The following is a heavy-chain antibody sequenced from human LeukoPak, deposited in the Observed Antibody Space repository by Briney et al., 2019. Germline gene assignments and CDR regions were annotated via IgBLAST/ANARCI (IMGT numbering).Heavy chain of an antibody. D-gene: IGHD3-22*01. CDR3: AEGGSYDSSGYYSNPLYYFDS. Sequence: GGSLRLSCAASGFTFDDYAMHWVRQAPGKGLEWVSGIYWNSGTIVYADSVKGRFSMSRDNVKNSLYLQMNSLRVEDTAMYYCAEGGSYDSSGYYSNPLYYFDSWGQGTLVTVSS. J-gene: IGHJ4*02. CDR1: GFTFDDYA. V-gene: IGHV3-9*01. CDR2: IYWNSGTI.